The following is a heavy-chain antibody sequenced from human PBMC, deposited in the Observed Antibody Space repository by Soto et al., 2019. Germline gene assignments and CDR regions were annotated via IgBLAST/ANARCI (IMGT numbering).Heavy chain of an antibody. CDR2: IIPFFTIT. CDR3: SRWEYYYGSGDDPTQSYFDS. Sequence: QVQLVQSGAEVKKPGSSVKVSCKTSGDTFNTHGISWVRQAPGQGRECMGGIIPFFTITNYAQKYQGRITITADESTSTVYMELSSLRSEDTAVYYCSRWEYYYGSGDDPTQSYFDSWGQGTLVTFYS. J-gene: IGHJ4*02. D-gene: IGHD3-10*01. CDR1: GDTFNTHG. V-gene: IGHV1-69*01.